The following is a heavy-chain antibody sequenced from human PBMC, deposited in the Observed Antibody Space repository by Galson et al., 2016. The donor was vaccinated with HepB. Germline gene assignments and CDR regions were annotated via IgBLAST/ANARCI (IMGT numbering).Heavy chain of an antibody. CDR1: GFXXXTSXXX. Sequence: PALXXXTQTLXXXCTXXGFXXXTSXXXVGXXRQXXGKALEWLALIXXNDXKRYSPSLKSRLTITKDTPKNQEVLTVTNMDXXDTATYYCAHRYRVYAGVAYFDYWGQGXXVTV. CDR2: IXXNDXK. V-gene: IGHV2-5*01. D-gene: IGHD5/OR15-5a*01. J-gene: IGHJ4*02. CDR3: AHRYRVYAGVAYFDY.